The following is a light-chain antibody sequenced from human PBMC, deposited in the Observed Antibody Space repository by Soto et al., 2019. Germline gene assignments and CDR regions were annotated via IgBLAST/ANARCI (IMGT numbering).Light chain of an antibody. V-gene: IGKV2-28*01. CDR3: MQALQTLGPFT. Sequence: DIVMTQSPLSLPVTPGEPASISCRSSQSLLHSNGYNYLDWYLQKPGQSPQLLIYLGSNRASGVPDRFSGSGSGTDFTLKISRVEAEDVGVYYCMQALQTLGPFTFGPGTKVDIK. CDR2: LGS. CDR1: QSLLHSNGYNY. J-gene: IGKJ3*01.